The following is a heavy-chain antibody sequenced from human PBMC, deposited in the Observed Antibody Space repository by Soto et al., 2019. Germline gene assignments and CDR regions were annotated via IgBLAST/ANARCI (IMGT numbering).Heavy chain of an antibody. V-gene: IGHV1-18*04. CDR1: GYTFTRYG. Sequence: GASVKVSCKASGYTFTRYGISGVRQAPGQGLEWVGWISAYNGNTNYVQKLQDRVTLTTDTSTRTAYMELRSQRSDARAVYYCGRDQGIWTGYDYFDYWGQGTLVTVSS. D-gene: IGHD3-9*01. CDR2: ISAYNGNT. J-gene: IGHJ4*02. CDR3: GRDQGIWTGYDYFDY.